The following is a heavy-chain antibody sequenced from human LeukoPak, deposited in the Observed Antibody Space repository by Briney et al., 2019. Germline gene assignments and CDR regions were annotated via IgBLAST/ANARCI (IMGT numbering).Heavy chain of an antibody. Sequence: SVTVSCKASGGTFSSYAISWVRQPPGQGLEWMGGIIPIFGTANYAQKYQGRVTITANKSTSTAYMELSSLRSDDTAVYYCARDLLPYDYGGYNWFDTWGQGTLVTVSS. CDR2: IIPIFGTA. D-gene: IGHD4-23*01. CDR1: GGTFSSYA. J-gene: IGHJ5*02. CDR3: ARDLLPYDYGGYNWFDT. V-gene: IGHV1-69*06.